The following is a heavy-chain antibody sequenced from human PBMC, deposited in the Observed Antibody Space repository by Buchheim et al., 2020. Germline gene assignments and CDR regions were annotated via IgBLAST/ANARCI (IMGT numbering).Heavy chain of an antibody. V-gene: IGHV4-61*02. J-gene: IGHJ6*02. Sequence: VQLQESGPGLVKPSQTLSLTCRVSGGSINRGSYYWSWIRQPAGKGLEWFGRMYTSGSTTYNPSLKSRVTISVETSKNQFRLRLSSVTAADTAVYYCAREGELIAARRNYYYYYGMDVWGQGTT. CDR3: AREGELIAARRNYYYYYGMDV. CDR1: GGSINRGSYY. D-gene: IGHD6-6*01. CDR2: MYTSGST.